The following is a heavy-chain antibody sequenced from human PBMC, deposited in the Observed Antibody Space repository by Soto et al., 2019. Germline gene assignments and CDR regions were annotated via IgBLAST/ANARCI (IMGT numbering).Heavy chain of an antibody. CDR1: GFTFSNHW. D-gene: IGHD7-27*01. CDR3: ARDRLLESGECFDY. J-gene: IGHJ4*02. V-gene: IGHV3-7*01. CDR2: IKEDGSRK. Sequence: GGSLRLSCAASGFTFSNHWMSWVRQAPGKGLEWVANIKEDGSRKYYVDSVKGRFTISRDNAKKSLFLQMNSLRAEDTAMYFCARDRLLESGECFDYWGQGSRVTVSS.